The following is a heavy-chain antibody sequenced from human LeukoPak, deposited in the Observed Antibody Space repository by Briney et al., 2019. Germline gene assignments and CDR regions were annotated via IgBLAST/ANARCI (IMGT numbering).Heavy chain of an antibody. CDR1: GDCFTSHD. CDR3: ARTGCSGTNCYYYFYGMDV. J-gene: IGHJ6*02. D-gene: IGHD2-2*01. V-gene: IGHV1-8*01. Sequence: ASVKVSCKASGDCFTSHDINWGRQATAQGLEWMGWMNPDNGNTGYARKFQGRVTMIRNTSITTAYMELSSLRSEDTAVYYCARTGCSGTNCYYYFYGMDVWGQGTTVTVSS. CDR2: MNPDNGNT.